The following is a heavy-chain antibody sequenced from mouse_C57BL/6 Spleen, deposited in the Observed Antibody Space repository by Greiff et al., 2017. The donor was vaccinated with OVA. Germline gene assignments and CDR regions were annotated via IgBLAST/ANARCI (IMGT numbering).Heavy chain of an antibody. Sequence: VQLKESGAELVRPGASVKLSCTASGFNIKDDYMHWVKQRPEQGLEWIGWIDPENGDTEYASKFQGKATITADTSSNTAYLQLSSLTSEDTAVYYCTRYYGSRWYFDVWGTGTTVTVSS. CDR1: GFNIKDDY. CDR3: TRYYGSRWYFDV. D-gene: IGHD1-1*01. CDR2: IDPENGDT. J-gene: IGHJ1*03. V-gene: IGHV14-4*01.